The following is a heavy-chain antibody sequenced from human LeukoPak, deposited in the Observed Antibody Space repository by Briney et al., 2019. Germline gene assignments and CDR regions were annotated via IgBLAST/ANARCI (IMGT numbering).Heavy chain of an antibody. CDR1: GYPISSSNW. J-gene: IGHJ3*02. CDR2: IYYSGST. V-gene: IGHV4-28*01. D-gene: IGHD2-2*01. Sequence: PSETLSLTCAVSGYPISSSNWWGWIRQPPGKGLEWIGYIYYSGSTYYNPSLKSRVTMSVDTSKNQFSLKLSSVTAVDTAVYYCARTVVPAAIGPDAFDIWGQGTMVTVSS. CDR3: ARTVVPAAIGPDAFDI.